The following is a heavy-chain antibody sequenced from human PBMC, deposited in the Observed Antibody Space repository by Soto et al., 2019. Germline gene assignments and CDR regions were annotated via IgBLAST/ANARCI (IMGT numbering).Heavy chain of an antibody. Sequence: VASVKVSCKASGYTFTSYGISWVRQAPGQGLEWMGWISAYNGNTNYAQKLQGRVTMTTDTSTSTAYMELRSLRSDDTAVYYCARDRIVVVVAATLDPWGQGTLVTVSS. CDR1: GYTFTSYG. D-gene: IGHD2-15*01. CDR3: ARDRIVVVVAATLDP. V-gene: IGHV1-18*01. CDR2: ISAYNGNT. J-gene: IGHJ5*02.